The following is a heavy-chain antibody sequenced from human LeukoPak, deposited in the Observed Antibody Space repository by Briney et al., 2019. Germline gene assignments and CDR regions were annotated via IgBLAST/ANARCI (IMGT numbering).Heavy chain of an antibody. CDR3: ARLRTINGAGFDP. J-gene: IGHJ5*02. CDR1: GGSISSYY. V-gene: IGHV4-59*08. D-gene: IGHD1-20*01. Sequence: PSETLSLTCTVSGGSISSYYWSWIRQPPGKGLEWIRYIYYSGSTNYNPSLKSRVTISVDTSKTRFSLNLNSVTAADTAVYYCARLRTINGAGFDPWGQGTLVTVSS. CDR2: IYYSGST.